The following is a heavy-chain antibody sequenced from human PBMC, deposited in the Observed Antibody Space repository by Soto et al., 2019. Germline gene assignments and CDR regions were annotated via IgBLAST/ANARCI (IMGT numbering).Heavy chain of an antibody. J-gene: IGHJ4*02. Sequence: EVQLVESGGGLVQPGGSLRLSCAASGFTFSSYGMNWVRQAPGKGLEWVSYISSSSSTIYYADSVKGRFTISRDNAKNTPYHLINSIMAADTAVYYYGRTNCYASPGEFDYWGQGTLVTVSS. D-gene: IGHD2-2*01. CDR1: GFTFSSYG. CDR3: GRTNCYASPGEFDY. V-gene: IGHV3-48*01. CDR2: ISSSSSTI.